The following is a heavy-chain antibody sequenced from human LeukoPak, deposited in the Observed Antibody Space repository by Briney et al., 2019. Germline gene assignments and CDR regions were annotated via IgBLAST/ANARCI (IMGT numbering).Heavy chain of an antibody. CDR1: GGSISSGGYY. J-gene: IGHJ4*02. D-gene: IGHD6-13*01. CDR2: IYYSGST. V-gene: IGHV4-31*03. CDR3: ARGISSWLDY. Sequence: SETLSHTCTVSGGSISSGGYYWSWIRQHPGKGPEWIGYIYYSGSTYYNPSLKSRVTISVDTSKNQFSLKLSSVTAADTAVYYCARGISSWLDYWGQGTLVTVSS.